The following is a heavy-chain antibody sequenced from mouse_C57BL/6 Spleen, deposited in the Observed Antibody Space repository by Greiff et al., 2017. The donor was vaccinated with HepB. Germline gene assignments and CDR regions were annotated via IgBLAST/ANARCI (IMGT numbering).Heavy chain of an antibody. J-gene: IGHJ3*01. CDR1: GYTFTSYW. D-gene: IGHD1-1*01. V-gene: IGHV1-69*01. Sequence: QVQLKQPGAELVMPGASVKLSCKASGYTFTSYWMHWVKQRPGQGLEWIGEIDPSDSYTNYNQKFKGKSTWTVDKSSSTAYMQLSSLTSEDSAVYYCARDYGSSPFAYWGQGTLVTVSA. CDR2: IDPSDSYT. CDR3: ARDYGSSPFAY.